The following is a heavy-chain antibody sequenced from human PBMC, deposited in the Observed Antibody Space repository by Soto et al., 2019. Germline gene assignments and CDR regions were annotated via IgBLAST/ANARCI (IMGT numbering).Heavy chain of an antibody. D-gene: IGHD5-12*01. CDR1: GYTFTSYG. CDR3: ASLAIRDGGYDYVFWFDP. CDR2: ISAYNGNT. V-gene: IGHV1-18*01. Sequence: QVQLVQSGAEVKKPGGSVKVACKASGYTFTSYGISWVRQAPGQGLEWMGWISAYNGNTNYAQKLQGRVTMTTDTSTSTAYMELRSLRSDDTAVYYCASLAIRDGGYDYVFWFDPWGQGTLVTVSS. J-gene: IGHJ5*02.